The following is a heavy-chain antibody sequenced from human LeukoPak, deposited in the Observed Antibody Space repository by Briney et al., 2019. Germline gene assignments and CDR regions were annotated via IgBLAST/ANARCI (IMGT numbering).Heavy chain of an antibody. CDR3: ARGYCSGGSCYRGMDV. Sequence: ASVTVSCKASGYTFTSYYMHWVRQAPGQGLEWMGIINPSGGSTSYAQKFQGRVTMTRDTSTSTVYMELSSLRSEDTAVYYCARGYCSGGSCYRGMDVWGQGTTVTVSS. V-gene: IGHV1-46*01. CDR1: GYTFTSYY. J-gene: IGHJ6*02. CDR2: INPSGGST. D-gene: IGHD2-15*01.